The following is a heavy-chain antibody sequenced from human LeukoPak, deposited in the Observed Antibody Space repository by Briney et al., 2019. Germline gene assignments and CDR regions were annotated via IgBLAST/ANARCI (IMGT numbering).Heavy chain of an antibody. Sequence: GGSLRLSCAASGFTFSSYAMSWVRQAPGKGLEWVSAISGSGGSTYYADSVKGRFTISRDNSKNTLYLQMNSLRAEDTAVYYCARGEWTYYDSGSPMDVWGQGTTVTVSS. CDR1: GFTFSSYA. V-gene: IGHV3-23*01. CDR2: ISGSGGST. D-gene: IGHD3-10*01. J-gene: IGHJ6*02. CDR3: ARGEWTYYDSGSPMDV.